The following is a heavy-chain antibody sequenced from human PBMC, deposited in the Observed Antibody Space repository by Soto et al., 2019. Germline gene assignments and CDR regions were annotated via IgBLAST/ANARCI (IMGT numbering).Heavy chain of an antibody. CDR2: TYYRSTRWYN. Sequence: SQTLSLTCAISGDSVSSNSAAWNWIRQSPSRGLEWLGRTYYRSTRWYNDYAVSVKSRITVNPDTSKNQFSLHLNSVTPEDTAVYYCAGTTSLQSYYMDVLDKGTTLTVS. CDR3: AGTTSLQSYYMDV. CDR1: GDSVSSNSAA. D-gene: IGHD1-7*01. J-gene: IGHJ6*03. V-gene: IGHV6-1*01.